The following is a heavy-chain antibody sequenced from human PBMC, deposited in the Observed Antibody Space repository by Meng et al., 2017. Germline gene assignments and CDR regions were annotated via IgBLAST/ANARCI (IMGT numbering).Heavy chain of an antibody. CDR3: ARGVGYGGNSLYFDY. D-gene: IGHD4-23*01. Sequence: VELVQAGAEGKKPGSSVKVSCKASGGTFSSYAISWVRQAPGQGLEWMGGIIPIFGTANYAQKFQGRVTITADKSTSTAYMELSSLRSEDTAVYYCARGVGYGGNSLYFDYWGQGTLVTVSS. V-gene: IGHV1-69*06. J-gene: IGHJ4*02. CDR1: GGTFSSYA. CDR2: IIPIFGTA.